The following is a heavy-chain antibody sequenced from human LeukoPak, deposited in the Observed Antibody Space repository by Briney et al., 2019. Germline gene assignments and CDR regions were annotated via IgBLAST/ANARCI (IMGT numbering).Heavy chain of an antibody. CDR1: GGSISSYY. Sequence: SETLSLTCTVSGGSISSYYWSWIRQPPGKGLEWIGYIYYSGSTNYNPSLKSRVTISVDTSKNQFSLKLSSVTAADTAVYYCAKTGTSGMDVWGQGTTVTVSS. J-gene: IGHJ6*02. V-gene: IGHV4-59*01. CDR2: IYYSGST. CDR3: AKTGTSGMDV. D-gene: IGHD1-1*01.